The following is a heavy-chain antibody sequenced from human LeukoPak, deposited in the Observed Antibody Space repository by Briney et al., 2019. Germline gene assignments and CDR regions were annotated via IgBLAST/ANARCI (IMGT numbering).Heavy chain of an antibody. CDR1: GFTFSSYG. CDR3: ARVGDYYDSSGYFDY. J-gene: IGHJ4*02. CDR2: IWYDGSNK. V-gene: IGHV3-33*01. D-gene: IGHD3-22*01. Sequence: GGSLRLSCAASGFTFSSYGMHWVRQAPGKGLEWVAVIWYDGSNKYYADSVKGRFTISRDNSKYTLYLQMNSLRAEDTAVYYCARVGDYYDSSGYFDYWGQGTLVTVSS.